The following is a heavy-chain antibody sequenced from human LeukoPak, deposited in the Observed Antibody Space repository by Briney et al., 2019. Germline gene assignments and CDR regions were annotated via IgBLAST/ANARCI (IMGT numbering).Heavy chain of an antibody. CDR2: IYSGGST. Sequence: GGSLRLSCAASGFTVSSNYMSWVRQAPGKGLEWVSVIYSGGSTYYADSVKGRFTISRDNSKNTLYLQMNSLRAEDTAVYYCARYDSGSYSYYYYGMDVWGQGTTVTVSS. CDR3: ARYDSGSYSYYYYGMDV. D-gene: IGHD3-10*01. V-gene: IGHV3-53*01. CDR1: GFTVSSNY. J-gene: IGHJ6*02.